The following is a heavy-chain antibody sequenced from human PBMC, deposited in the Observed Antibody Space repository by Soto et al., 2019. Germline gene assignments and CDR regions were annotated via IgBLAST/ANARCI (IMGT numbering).Heavy chain of an antibody. J-gene: IGHJ4*02. CDR2: IYYSGST. CDR1: GGSISSYY. V-gene: IGHV4-59*01. D-gene: IGHD2-15*01. CDR3: AREVVYYFDY. Sequence: QVQLQESGPGPVKPSETLSLTCTVSGGSISSYYWSWIRQPPGKGLEWIGYIYYSGSTNYNPSLKSRVTISVDTSKNQFSLKLSSVTAADTAVYYCAREVVYYFDYWGQGTLVTVSS.